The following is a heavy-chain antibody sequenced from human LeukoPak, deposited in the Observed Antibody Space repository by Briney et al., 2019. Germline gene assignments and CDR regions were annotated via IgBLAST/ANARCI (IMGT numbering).Heavy chain of an antibody. CDR1: GFTFSSYG. Sequence: PGRSLRLSCAASGFTFSSYGMHWVRQAPGKGLEWVAFIRYDGSNKYYADSVKGRFTISRDNSKNTLYLQMNSLRAEDTAVYYCAKVIGYIAVAPPFDYWGQGTLVTVSS. CDR3: AKVIGYIAVAPPFDY. J-gene: IGHJ4*02. D-gene: IGHD6-19*01. V-gene: IGHV3-30*02. CDR2: IRYDGSNK.